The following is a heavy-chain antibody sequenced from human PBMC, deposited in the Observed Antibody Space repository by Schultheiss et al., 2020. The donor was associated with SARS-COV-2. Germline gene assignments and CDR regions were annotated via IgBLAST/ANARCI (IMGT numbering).Heavy chain of an antibody. CDR2: ISSSSSYI. Sequence: GGSLRLSCAASGFTFSNYGMHWVRQAPGKGLEWVSSISSSSSYIYYADSVKGRFTISRDNAKNSLYLQMNSLRAEDTAVYYCARAIFGVVVNAMDVWGQGTTVTVSS. V-gene: IGHV3-21*01. D-gene: IGHD3-3*01. CDR1: GFTFSNYG. CDR3: ARAIFGVVVNAMDV. J-gene: IGHJ6*02.